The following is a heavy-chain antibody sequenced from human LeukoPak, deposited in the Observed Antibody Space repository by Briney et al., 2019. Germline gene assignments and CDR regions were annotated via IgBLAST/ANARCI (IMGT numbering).Heavy chain of an antibody. CDR3: TRHWDYGDCFDY. V-gene: IGHV3-73*01. J-gene: IGHJ4*02. D-gene: IGHD4-17*01. CDR1: GFTFSGSA. CDR2: IRSKANSYAT. Sequence: PGGSLRLSCAASGFTFSGSAMHWVRQASGKGLEWVGRIRSKANSYATAYAASVKGRFTISRDDSKNTACLQMNSLKTEDTAVYYCTRHWDYGDCFDYWGQGTLVTVSS.